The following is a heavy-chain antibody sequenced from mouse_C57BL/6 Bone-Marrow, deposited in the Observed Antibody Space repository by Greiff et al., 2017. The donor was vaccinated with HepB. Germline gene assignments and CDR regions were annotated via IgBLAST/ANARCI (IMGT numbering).Heavy chain of an antibody. CDR2: FHPYNDDT. V-gene: IGHV1-47*01. J-gene: IGHJ4*01. Sequence: QVQLQQSGAELVKPGASVKMSCRASGYTFTTYPIEWMKQNHGKSLEWIGNFHPYNDDTKYNEKFNGKATLTVEKSSSTVYLELSRLTSDDSAVYYCARRYSNNYYAMDYWGQGTSVTVSS. CDR3: ARRYSNNYYAMDY. CDR1: GYTFTTYP. D-gene: IGHD2-5*01.